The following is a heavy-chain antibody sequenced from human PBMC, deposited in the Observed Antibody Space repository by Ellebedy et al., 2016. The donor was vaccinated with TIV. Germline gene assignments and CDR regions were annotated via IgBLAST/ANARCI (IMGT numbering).Heavy chain of an antibody. J-gene: IGHJ4*02. CDR1: GFTFSNAW. Sequence: GESLKISCAASGFTFSNAWMSWVRQAPGKGLEWVSYINADDKARYYADSVKGRFTISRDNGKNSVFLQMNSLRAEDTAVYYCARDLTGYSMDYWGQGTRVTVSS. CDR2: INADDKAR. V-gene: IGHV3-11*04. CDR3: ARDLTGYSMDY. D-gene: IGHD3-9*01.